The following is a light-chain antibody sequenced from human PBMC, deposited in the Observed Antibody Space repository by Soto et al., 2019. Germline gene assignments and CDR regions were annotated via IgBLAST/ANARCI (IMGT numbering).Light chain of an antibody. CDR3: QQYGVSRT. Sequence: EIVSKQSPGTLSLSPAERATLSCRASQSVSNNYLAWYQQKPGLAPRLLIYDASNRATGIPDRFSGSGSGTDFTLTSSRLEPGDSAVYYCQQYGVSRTFGQGTKVDIK. CDR1: QSVSNNY. J-gene: IGKJ1*01. CDR2: DAS. V-gene: IGKV3D-20*01.